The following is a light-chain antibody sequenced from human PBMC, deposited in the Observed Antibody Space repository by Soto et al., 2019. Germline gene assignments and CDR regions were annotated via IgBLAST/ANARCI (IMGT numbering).Light chain of an antibody. CDR1: ESISGW. V-gene: IGKV1-5*03. J-gene: IGKJ1*01. CDR2: KAS. CDR3: QQYNSYPRT. Sequence: DIQMTQSPSTLSASVGDRVTITCRASESISGWLAWYQQKPGKAPKLVMFKASTLESGVPSRFSGSGSGTFTLSISSLQPDDFAIYYCQQYNSYPRTFGQGTKVEIK.